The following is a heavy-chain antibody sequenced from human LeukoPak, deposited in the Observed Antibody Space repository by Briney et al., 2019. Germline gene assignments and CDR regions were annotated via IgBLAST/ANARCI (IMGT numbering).Heavy chain of an antibody. J-gene: IGHJ4*02. Sequence: GGSLRLSCAASGFTFSTYAMSRVRQAPGKGLEWVSALASGASPSYADSVKGRFTISRDNSKNTLYLQLNSLTAEDTAVYYCARQLGYCSSGNCYFDSWGQGTLVTVSS. CDR1: GFTFSTYA. CDR3: ARQLGYCSSGNCYFDS. V-gene: IGHV3-23*01. D-gene: IGHD2-2*01. CDR2: LASGASP.